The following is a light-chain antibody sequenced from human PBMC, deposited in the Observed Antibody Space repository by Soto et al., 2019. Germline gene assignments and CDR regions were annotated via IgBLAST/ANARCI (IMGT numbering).Light chain of an antibody. V-gene: IGKV3-15*01. CDR2: GAS. Sequence: EIVMTQFPVTLSVSPGERATLSCRASQSVFTNLAWYQHKPGQAPRLLIHGASTRASGFPDRFSGSGSGTDFTLSISNLQSEDFAVYYCQQYGSSPWTFGQGTKVDI. CDR3: QQYGSSPWT. J-gene: IGKJ1*01. CDR1: QSVFTN.